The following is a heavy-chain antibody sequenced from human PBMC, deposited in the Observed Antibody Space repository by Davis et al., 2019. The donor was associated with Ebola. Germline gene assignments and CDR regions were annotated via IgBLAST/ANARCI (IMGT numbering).Heavy chain of an antibody. CDR3: ARGIGAGFGELGDY. J-gene: IGHJ4*02. Sequence: SVKVSCKASGYTFTSYYMHWVRQAPGQGLEWMGRIIPILGIANYAQKFQGRVTITADKSTSTAYMELSSLRSEDTAVYYCARGIGAGFGELGDYWGQGTLVTVSS. CDR2: IIPILGIA. V-gene: IGHV1-69*04. CDR1: GYTFTSYY. D-gene: IGHD3-10*01.